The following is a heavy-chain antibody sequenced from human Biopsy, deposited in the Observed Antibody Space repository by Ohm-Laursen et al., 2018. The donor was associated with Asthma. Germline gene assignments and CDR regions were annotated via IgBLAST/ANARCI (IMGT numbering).Heavy chain of an antibody. D-gene: IGHD3-10*01. CDR3: ARAVDYSHYYGIDV. CDR1: GYTFNSAG. V-gene: IGHV1-18*01. CDR2: ISVYNGNT. Sequence: ASVKVSCKTSGYTFNSAGITWVRQAPGQGLEWMGWISVYNGNTKVARRLQDRVTMITDTSTSTAYMELRSLRSDDTAVYFCARAVDYSHYYGIDVWGQGTTVTVS. J-gene: IGHJ6*02.